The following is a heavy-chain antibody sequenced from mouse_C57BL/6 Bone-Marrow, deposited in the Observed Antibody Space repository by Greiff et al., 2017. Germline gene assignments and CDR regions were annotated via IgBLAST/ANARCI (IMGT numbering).Heavy chain of an antibody. V-gene: IGHV1-55*01. J-gene: IGHJ2*01. Sequence: QVQLQQPGAELVKPGASVKMSCKASGYTFTSYWITWVKQRPGQGLEWIGDIYPTSGRTNYNGKFKSKAILTVDTSSNTAYMQLSSLTSEDSAVFCCARSGPLGRSFDYWGQGTTLTVSS. D-gene: IGHD4-1*01. CDR3: ARSGPLGRSFDY. CDR2: IYPTSGRT. CDR1: GYTFTSYW.